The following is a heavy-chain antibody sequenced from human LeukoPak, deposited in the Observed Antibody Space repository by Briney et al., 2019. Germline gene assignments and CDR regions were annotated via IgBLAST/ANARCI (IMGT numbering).Heavy chain of an antibody. CDR1: GGTFSSYA. Sequence: ASVKVSCKASGGTFSSYAISWVRQAPGQGLEWMGWINPNSGDTNYAQKFQGRVTMTTDTSTSTVYMELRSLRSDDTAVYYCXXXXNYGSGQPDDWGQGTLVTVSS. D-gene: IGHD3-10*01. CDR2: INPNSGDT. J-gene: IGHJ4*02. V-gene: IGHV1-18*01. CDR3: XXXXNYGSGQPDD.